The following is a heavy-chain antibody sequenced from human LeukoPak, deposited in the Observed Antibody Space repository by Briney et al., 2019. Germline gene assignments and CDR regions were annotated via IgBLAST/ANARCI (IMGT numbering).Heavy chain of an antibody. CDR3: AKRIEYGNSWPHFDY. D-gene: IGHD4/OR15-4a*01. V-gene: IGHV3-23*01. J-gene: IGHJ4*02. CDR2: INDNGDTT. Sequence: PGGSLRLSCAASGFTFSTYGMNWVRQAPGKGLEWVSSINDNGDTTFYADSVEGRFTISRDNSKNTLYLQINSLRAEDTAIYYCAKRIEYGNSWPHFDYWGQGTLVTVSS. CDR1: GFTFSTYG.